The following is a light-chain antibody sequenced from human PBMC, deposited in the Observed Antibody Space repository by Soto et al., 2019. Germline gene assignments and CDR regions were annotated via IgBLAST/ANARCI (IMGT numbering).Light chain of an antibody. CDR1: RSNIGGNS. CDR3: GSWDSSLSAYV. CDR2: DDN. V-gene: IGLV1-51*01. J-gene: IGLJ1*01. Sequence: QSALTQPPSVSAAPGQKVTISCSGRRSNIGGNSVSWYQQLPGTAHKLLIYDDNKRPSGIPDRFSGSKSGTSATLGITGFQTGDEADYYCGSWDSSLSAYVFGTGTKVTVL.